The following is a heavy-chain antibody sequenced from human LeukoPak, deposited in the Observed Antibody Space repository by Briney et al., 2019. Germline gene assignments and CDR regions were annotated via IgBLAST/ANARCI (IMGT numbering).Heavy chain of an antibody. Sequence: PGGSLRLSCAASGFTFSSYSMNWVRQAPGKGLEWVSSISSSSSYIYYADTVKGRFTISRDNAKISLYLQMNSLRAEDTAVYYCARDGSGSSIFDYWGQGTLVTVSS. CDR2: ISSSSSYI. CDR3: ARDGSGSSIFDY. CDR1: GFTFSSYS. D-gene: IGHD3-10*01. J-gene: IGHJ4*02. V-gene: IGHV3-21*01.